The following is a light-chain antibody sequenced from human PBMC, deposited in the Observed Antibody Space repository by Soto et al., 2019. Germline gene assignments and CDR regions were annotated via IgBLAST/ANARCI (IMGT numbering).Light chain of an antibody. CDR1: EDVDIY. V-gene: IGKV3-11*01. Sequence: EVVLTQSPATLSLSPGGRATLSCRASEDVDIYLAWYKQRPGQAPRLLIYDTSKRATGIPARFTGTGSGTDFTLTISSLEPEDFAVYYCQQRFSWPPWTFGQGTKVEIK. CDR2: DTS. J-gene: IGKJ1*01. CDR3: QQRFSWPPWT.